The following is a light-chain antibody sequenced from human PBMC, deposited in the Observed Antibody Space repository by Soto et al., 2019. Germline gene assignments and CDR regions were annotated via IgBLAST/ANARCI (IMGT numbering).Light chain of an antibody. CDR2: SAS. V-gene: IGKV1-39*01. CDR3: QQSYSTPS. J-gene: IGKJ4*01. Sequence: DIQMTQSPSSLSASVGDRVTITCRARQSISNYLNWYQQKPGKAPKVLIYSASTLQSGVPARFSGSGSGTDFTLSISSLQPEDFATYYCQQSYSTPSFGGGTKVEIK. CDR1: QSISNY.